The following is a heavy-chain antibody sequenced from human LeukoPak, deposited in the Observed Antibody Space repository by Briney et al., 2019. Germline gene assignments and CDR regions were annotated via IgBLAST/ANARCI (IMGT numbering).Heavy chain of an antibody. V-gene: IGHV1-46*01. J-gene: IGHJ6*03. CDR1: GYTFTSYY. Sequence: ASVKVSCKASGYTFTSYYMHWVRQAPGQGLEWMGIINPSGGSTSYAQKFQGRVTITADESTSTAYMELSSLRSEDTAVYYCARSISSNSYYYYYMDVWGKGTTVTVSS. CDR3: ARSISSNSYYYYYMDV. CDR2: INPSGGST. D-gene: IGHD2-21*01.